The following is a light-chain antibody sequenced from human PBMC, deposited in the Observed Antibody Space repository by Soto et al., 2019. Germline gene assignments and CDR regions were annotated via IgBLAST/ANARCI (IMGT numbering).Light chain of an antibody. CDR3: QQYNSYLYT. J-gene: IGKJ2*01. CDR1: QSISSW. CDR2: KAS. Sequence: DIQMTQSPSTLSASVGDRVTITCRASQSISSWLAWYQQKPGKAPKLLIYKASSLESWVPSRFSGSGSGTDFTLTISSLQPDDFATYYCQQYNSYLYTFGQGTKLEIK. V-gene: IGKV1-5*03.